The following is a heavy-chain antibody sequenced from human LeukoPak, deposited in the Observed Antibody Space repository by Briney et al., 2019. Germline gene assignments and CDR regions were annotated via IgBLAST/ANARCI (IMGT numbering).Heavy chain of an antibody. CDR1: GYSFTSHW. CDR2: IYPGDSDT. Sequence: GESLKISCKGSGYSFTSHWIGWVRQMPGKGLEWMGIIYPGDSDTRYSPSFQGQVTISADKSISTAYLQWSSLTASDTAMYYCARLGIAAAGTVGYWGQGTLVTVSS. CDR3: ARLGIAAAGTVGY. J-gene: IGHJ4*02. V-gene: IGHV5-51*01. D-gene: IGHD6-13*01.